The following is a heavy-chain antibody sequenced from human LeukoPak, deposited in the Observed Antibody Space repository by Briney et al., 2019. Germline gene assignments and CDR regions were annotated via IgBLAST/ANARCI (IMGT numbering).Heavy chain of an antibody. J-gene: IGHJ4*02. V-gene: IGHV3-23*01. D-gene: IGHD4-17*01. CDR1: GFTFSSYA. CDR3: AKDIHGDYGGLDY. CDR2: IINSGATT. Sequence: GGSLRLSSAASGFTFSSYAMTWVRQAPGKGLEWVSTIINSGATTYYADSVKGRFTISRGNSKNTLDLQMNSLRAEDTAAYYCAKDIHGDYGGLDYWGQGTLVTVSS.